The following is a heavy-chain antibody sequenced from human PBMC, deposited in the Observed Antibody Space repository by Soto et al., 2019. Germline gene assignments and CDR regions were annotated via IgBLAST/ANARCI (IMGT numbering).Heavy chain of an antibody. CDR3: ARGRITMVRGVRGYYYMDV. CDR2: ISAYNGNT. Sequence: QVPLVQSGAEVKKPGASVKVSCKASGYTFTSYGISWVRQAPGQGLEWMGWISAYNGNTNYAQKLQGRVTMTTDTSTSTAYMELRSLRSDDTAVYYCARGRITMVRGVRGYYYMDVWGKGTTVTVSS. D-gene: IGHD3-10*01. V-gene: IGHV1-18*01. J-gene: IGHJ6*03. CDR1: GYTFTSYG.